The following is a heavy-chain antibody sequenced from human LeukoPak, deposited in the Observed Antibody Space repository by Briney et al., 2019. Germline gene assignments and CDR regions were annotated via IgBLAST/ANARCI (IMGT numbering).Heavy chain of an antibody. V-gene: IGHV4-34*01. J-gene: IGHJ2*01. CDR2: INHSGST. D-gene: IGHD2-2*01. Sequence: SETLSLTCAVYGGSFSGYYWSWIRQPPGKGLKGMGEINHSGSTNYNPSLKSRVTISVDTSKNQFSLKLSSVTAADTAVYYCARDRGYCSSTSCYGFRYFDLWGRGTLVTVSS. CDR3: ARDRGYCSSTSCYGFRYFDL. CDR1: GGSFSGYY.